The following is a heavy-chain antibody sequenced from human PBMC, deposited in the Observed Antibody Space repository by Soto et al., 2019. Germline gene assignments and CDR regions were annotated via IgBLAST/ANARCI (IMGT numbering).Heavy chain of an antibody. CDR1: GFSLDTSKVA. J-gene: IGHJ4*02. CDR2: IYLDDDK. CDR3: AHRTLLWFGKLPSYYVES. V-gene: IGHV2-5*02. D-gene: IGHD3-10*01. Sequence: QITLKESGPSLVKPTQTLTLTCTFSGFSLDTSKVAVGWIRQPPGKTLEWLALIYLDDDKRFNPSLKNSLTIAKETSKNQLVLTITNVDPVDTATYYSAHRTLLWFGKLPSYYVESWGQGTLVTVSS.